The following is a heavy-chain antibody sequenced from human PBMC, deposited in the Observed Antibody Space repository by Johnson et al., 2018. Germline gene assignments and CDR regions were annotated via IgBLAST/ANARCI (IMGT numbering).Heavy chain of an antibody. CDR1: GFPFSSYA. D-gene: IGHD3-9*01. Sequence: QVRLVESGGGVVQPRRSLRPCCAASGFPFSSYAMHWVRRAPAKGLEWVAVLQYDGVNNYYAASVRGRFITSRENSKNTLDLQMNSRRAEDTAVYNCAKDGDILTGPSDAFDIWGQGTMVTVSS. J-gene: IGHJ3*02. CDR2: LQYDGVNN. CDR3: AKDGDILTGPSDAFDI. V-gene: IGHV3-30*18.